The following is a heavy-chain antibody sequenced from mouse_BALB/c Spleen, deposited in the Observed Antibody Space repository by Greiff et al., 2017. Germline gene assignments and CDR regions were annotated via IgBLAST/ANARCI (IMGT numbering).Heavy chain of an antibody. CDR1: GYTFTDYN. CDR2: IYPYNGGT. CDR3: ARRNWDDLFDY. V-gene: IGHV1S29*02. J-gene: IGHJ2*01. Sequence: EVQLQQSGPELVKPGASVKISCKASGYTFTDYNMHWVKQSHGKSLEWIGYIYPYNGGTGYNQKFKSKATLTVDNSSSTAYMELRSLTSEDSAVYYCARRNWDDLFDYWGQGTTLTVSS. D-gene: IGHD4-1*02.